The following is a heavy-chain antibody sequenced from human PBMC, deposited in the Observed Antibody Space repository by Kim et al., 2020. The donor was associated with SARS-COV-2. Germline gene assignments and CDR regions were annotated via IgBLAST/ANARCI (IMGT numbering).Heavy chain of an antibody. V-gene: IGHV4-39*01. CDR3: ARHGVNSGYDTPGLWVTY. D-gene: IGHD5-12*01. J-gene: IGHJ4*02. Sequence: KSRVTISVDTSKNQFSLKLSSVTAADTAVYYCARHGVNSGYDTPGLWVTYWGQGTLVTVSS.